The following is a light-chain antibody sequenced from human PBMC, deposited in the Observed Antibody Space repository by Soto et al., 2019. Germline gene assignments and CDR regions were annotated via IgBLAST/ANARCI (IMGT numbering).Light chain of an antibody. Sequence: IVLTQSPGTLSLSPGARATLSCRASQSVGSNFLAWYQQKRGQAPRILIYAASNRASGIPDRFSGSGSGSDFTLTISRLEPEDFAVYYCQQYGSPPWAFGQGTRVEI. V-gene: IGKV3-20*01. CDR3: QQYGSPPWA. J-gene: IGKJ1*01. CDR1: QSVGSNF. CDR2: AAS.